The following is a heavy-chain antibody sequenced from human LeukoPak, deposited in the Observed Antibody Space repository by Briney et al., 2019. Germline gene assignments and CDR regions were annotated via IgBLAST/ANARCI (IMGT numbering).Heavy chain of an antibody. CDR2: INPGDGGT. Sequence: ASVKVSCKASGYRFARYYMHWVRQAPGQGLEWMGIINPGDGGTTYAQKFEGRLNLTRDMSTSTVYMELSSLRSEDTAMYYCATCTTVSTGDYWGQGSLVAVSS. J-gene: IGHJ4*02. V-gene: IGHV1-46*01. CDR3: ATCTTVSTGDY. D-gene: IGHD4-17*01. CDR1: GYRFARYY.